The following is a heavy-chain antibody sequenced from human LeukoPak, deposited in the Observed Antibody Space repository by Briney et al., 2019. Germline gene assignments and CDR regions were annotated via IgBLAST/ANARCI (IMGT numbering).Heavy chain of an antibody. CDR1: GYTFTAYY. Sequence: ASVKVSCKASGYTFTAYYMHWVRQAPGQGLEWMGWINPNSGGTNYAQKFRGRVTMTRDTSISTASMELSRLRSDDTAVYYCARGGSDWYHYDSSGYHVWGQGTLVTVSS. CDR3: ARGGSDWYHYDSSGYHV. V-gene: IGHV1-2*02. CDR2: INPNSGGT. J-gene: IGHJ4*02. D-gene: IGHD3-22*01.